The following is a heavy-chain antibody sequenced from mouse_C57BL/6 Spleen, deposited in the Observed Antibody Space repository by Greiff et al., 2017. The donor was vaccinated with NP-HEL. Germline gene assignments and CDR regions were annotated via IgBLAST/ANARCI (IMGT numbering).Heavy chain of an antibody. V-gene: IGHV1-7*01. CDR1: GYTFTSYW. D-gene: IGHD2-3*01. J-gene: IGHJ2*01. Sequence: QVQLKESGAELAKPGASVKLSCKASGYTFTSYWMHWVNQRPGPGLEWIGYINPSSGYTKYNQKFKDKATLTADKSSSTAYMQLSSLTYEDSAVYYCARVYDGYLFDYWGQGTTLTVSS. CDR3: ARVYDGYLFDY. CDR2: INPSSGYT.